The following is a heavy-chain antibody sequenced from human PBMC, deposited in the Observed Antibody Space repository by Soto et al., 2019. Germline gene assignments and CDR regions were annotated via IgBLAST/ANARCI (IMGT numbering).Heavy chain of an antibody. D-gene: IGHD5-12*01. CDR3: ARVSGIAATNNPFDY. Sequence: GGSLRLSCAASGFAFSSYTMNWVRQAPGKGLEWVSSISGSRNYIYYADSVKGRFTISRDNAKNSLYLQMNSLRAEDTAVYSCARVSGIAATNNPFDYWGQGTLVTVSS. J-gene: IGHJ4*02. V-gene: IGHV3-21*01. CDR2: ISGSRNYI. CDR1: GFAFSSYT.